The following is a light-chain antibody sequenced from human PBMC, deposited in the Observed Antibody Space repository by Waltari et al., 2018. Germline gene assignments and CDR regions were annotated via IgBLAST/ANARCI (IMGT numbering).Light chain of an antibody. V-gene: IGKV1-12*01. CDR2: AAS. CDR1: QDISTS. Sequence: EIHMTQSPSSVSASVGDRVSISCRASQDISTSLAWYQQKSGKAPSLLIYAASTLQSGVPSRFSGSGTGTDFTLNINNLHPEDFATYFCQQGDTSPPTFGPGTKVEFK. J-gene: IGKJ1*01. CDR3: QQGDTSPPT.